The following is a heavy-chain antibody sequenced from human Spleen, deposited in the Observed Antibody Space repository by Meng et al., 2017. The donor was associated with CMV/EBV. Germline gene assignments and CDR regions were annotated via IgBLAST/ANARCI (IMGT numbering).Heavy chain of an antibody. CDR3: ARVGDTSGYYWLDY. CDR2: IKQDESEK. Sequence: GGSLRLSCAASGFSFSNYWITWVRQAPGKGLEWVATIKQDESEKYYVGSVKGRFTISRDNAKNLLHLEMNSLRVEDTAVYYCARVGDTSGYYWLDYWDQGTLVTVSS. CDR1: GFSFSNYW. J-gene: IGHJ4*02. V-gene: IGHV3-7*01. D-gene: IGHD3-22*01.